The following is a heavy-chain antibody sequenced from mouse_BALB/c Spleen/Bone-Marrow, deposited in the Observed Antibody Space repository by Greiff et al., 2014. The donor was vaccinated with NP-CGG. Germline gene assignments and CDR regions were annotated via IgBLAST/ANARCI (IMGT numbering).Heavy chain of an antibody. V-gene: IGHV1-85*01. D-gene: IGHD2-14*01. Sequence: QGPLQQAGAGMGKPGGSVELFCQASGYTFTSYDIKWGRQRPEQGLGGIGWIFPGDGGTKCDEKFKGKATLTTDKSSSTAYMQLNRLTFEDSAVYFCARNYRYAWFAYWGQGTLVTVSA. CDR1: GYTFTSYD. J-gene: IGHJ3*01. CDR2: IFPGDGGT. CDR3: ARNYRYAWFAY.